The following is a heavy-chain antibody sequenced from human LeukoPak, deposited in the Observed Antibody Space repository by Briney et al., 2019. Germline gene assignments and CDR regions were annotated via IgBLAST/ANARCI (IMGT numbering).Heavy chain of an antibody. J-gene: IGHJ4*02. CDR2: INPNSGGT. V-gene: IGHV1-2*06. CDR3: ASWDTYYDILTGHSGVY. CDR1: GYTFTSYG. Sequence: ASVKVSCKASGYTFTSYGISWVRQAPGQGLEWMGRINPNSGGTNYAQKFQGRVTMTRDTSISTAYMELSRLRSDDTAVYYCASWDTYYDILTGHSGVYWGQGTLVTVSS. D-gene: IGHD3-9*01.